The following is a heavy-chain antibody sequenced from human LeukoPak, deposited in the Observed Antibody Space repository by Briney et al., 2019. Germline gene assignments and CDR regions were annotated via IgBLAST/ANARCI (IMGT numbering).Heavy chain of an antibody. CDR2: IRSKAYGETA. CDR3: TRDRGAYNLYDY. V-gene: IGHV3-49*03. J-gene: IGHJ4*02. Sequence: PGGSLRPSCTASGFTFGDYAMSWIRQAPGKGLEWVGFIRSKAYGETADYAAPVKGRFTISRDDSKAIAYLQMNSLKTEDTAVYHCTRDRGAYNLYDYWGQGTLVTVSS. CDR1: GFTFGDYA. D-gene: IGHD1-1*01.